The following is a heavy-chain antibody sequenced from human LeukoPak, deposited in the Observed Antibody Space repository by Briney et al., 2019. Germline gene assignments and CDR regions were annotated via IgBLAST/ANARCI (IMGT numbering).Heavy chain of an antibody. CDR1: GGSISSSSYY. CDR3: ARRVRGVHRFDY. J-gene: IGHJ4*02. V-gene: IGHV4-39*01. Sequence: SETLSLTCTVSGGSISSSSYYWGWIRQPPGKGLEWIGSIYYSGSTYYNPSLKSRVTISVDTSKNQFSLKLSSVTAADTAVYYCARRVRGVHRFDYWGQGTLVTVSS. D-gene: IGHD3-10*01. CDR2: IYYSGST.